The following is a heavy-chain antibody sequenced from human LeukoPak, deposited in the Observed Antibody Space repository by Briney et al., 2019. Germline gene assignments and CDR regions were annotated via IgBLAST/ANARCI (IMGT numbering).Heavy chain of an antibody. D-gene: IGHD6-13*01. Sequence: SETLSLTCTVSGGSISSYYWSWIRQPPGKGLEWIGYIYYSGSTNYNPSLKSRVTISVDTSKNQFSLKLSSVTAADTAVYYCARGKGIAALLIDYWGQGTLVTVSS. CDR3: ARGKGIAALLIDY. CDR1: GGSISSYY. V-gene: IGHV4-59*01. CDR2: IYYSGST. J-gene: IGHJ4*02.